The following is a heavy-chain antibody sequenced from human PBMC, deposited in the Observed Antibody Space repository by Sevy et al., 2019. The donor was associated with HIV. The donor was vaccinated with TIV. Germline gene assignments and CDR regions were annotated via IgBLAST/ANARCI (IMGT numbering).Heavy chain of an antibody. CDR3: ARGHSKYCSGGSCYSMAYNWFDP. J-gene: IGHJ5*02. V-gene: IGHV3-48*02. CDR2: ISSSSSTI. CDR1: GFTFSSYS. Sequence: GGSLRLSCAASGFTFSSYSMNWVRQAPGKGLEWVSYISSSSSTIYYADSVKGRFTISRDNAKNSLYLQMNSLRDKDTAVYYCARGHSKYCSGGSCYSMAYNWFDPWGQGTLVTVSS. D-gene: IGHD2-15*01.